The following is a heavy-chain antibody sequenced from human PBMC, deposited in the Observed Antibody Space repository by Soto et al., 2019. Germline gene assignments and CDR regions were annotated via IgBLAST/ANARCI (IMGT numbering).Heavy chain of an antibody. CDR1: GFTFSSYE. J-gene: IGHJ4*02. Sequence: PGGSLRLSCAASGFTFSSYEMNWVRQAPGKWLECVSYISSSGSTIYYADSVKGRFTISRDNANNSLYLQMNSLRAEYTAVYYCATKQNAVIVVVPAGPLDYRGQGTRVTVAS. CDR3: ATKQNAVIVVVPAGPLDY. V-gene: IGHV3-48*03. D-gene: IGHD2-2*01. CDR2: ISSSGSTI.